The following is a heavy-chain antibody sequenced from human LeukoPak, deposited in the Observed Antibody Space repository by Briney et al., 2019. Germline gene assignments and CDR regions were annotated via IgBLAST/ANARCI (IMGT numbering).Heavy chain of an antibody. CDR3: ARDFRFLEDY. D-gene: IGHD3-3*01. CDR1: GFIFSTYS. V-gene: IGHV3-21*01. J-gene: IGHJ4*02. CDR2: ISDDSNYI. Sequence: GGSLRLSCAASGFIFSTYSGNWIRQAPGKGLEWVSSISDDSNYIFYADSVKGRFTISRDNAKNSLYLQMNSLRAEDTAVYYCARDFRFLEDYWGRGTLVTVSS.